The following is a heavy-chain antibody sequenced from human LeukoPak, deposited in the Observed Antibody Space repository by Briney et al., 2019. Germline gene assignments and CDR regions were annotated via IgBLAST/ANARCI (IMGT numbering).Heavy chain of an antibody. CDR1: RFTFSSYW. V-gene: IGHV3-7*03. D-gene: IGHD5-12*01. CDR2: IKQDGSEK. J-gene: IGHJ4*02. CDR3: ARARGGYDFDY. Sequence: GGSLRLSCAASRFTFSSYWMSWVRQAPGKGLEWVANIKQDGSEKYYVDSVKGRFTVSRDNAKNSLYLQLNSLRAEDTAVYYCARARGGYDFDYWGQGTLVTVSS.